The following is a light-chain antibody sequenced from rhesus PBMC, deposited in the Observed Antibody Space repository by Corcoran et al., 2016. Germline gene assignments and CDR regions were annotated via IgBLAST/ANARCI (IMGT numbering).Light chain of an antibody. CDR2: EVT. Sequence: QAALTKPRSVSGSPGQSVTISCPGTSSDIGGYKYVSWYQQHPGTAPKLLIYEVTERPSGVSDRFSGSKSGNTASLTISGLQAEDEADYYCSSYAGSNTYVFGSGTKLTVL. CDR1: SSDIGGYKY. V-gene: IGLV2-32*02. J-gene: IGLJ6*01. CDR3: SSYAGSNTYV.